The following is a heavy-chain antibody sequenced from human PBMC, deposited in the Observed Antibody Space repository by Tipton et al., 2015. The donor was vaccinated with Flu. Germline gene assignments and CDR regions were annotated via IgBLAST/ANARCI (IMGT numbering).Heavy chain of an antibody. Sequence: TLSLTCTVSGGSISSYYWSWIRQPAGKGLEWIGRIYTSGSTNYNPSLKSRVTMSVDTSKNQFSLKLSSVTAADTAVYYCASTKTTGHDYGDFLFDYWGQGTLVTVSS. V-gene: IGHV4-4*07. CDR2: IYTSGST. J-gene: IGHJ4*02. CDR3: ASTKTTGHDYGDFLFDY. CDR1: GGSISSYY. D-gene: IGHD4-17*01.